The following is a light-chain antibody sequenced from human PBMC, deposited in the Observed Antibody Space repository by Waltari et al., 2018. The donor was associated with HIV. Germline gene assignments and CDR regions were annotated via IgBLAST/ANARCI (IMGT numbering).Light chain of an antibody. CDR2: RNN. CDR3: ATWDDSLSVVV. V-gene: IGLV1-47*01. J-gene: IGLJ2*01. Sequence: QSVLTQQPSASGTSGQRVSVACSGSSSNIGSNYVYCYQHLPGTAPKLLIYRNNLRPSGGPDRFSGSKSGTSASRAISGLRSEDEADYYCATWDDSLSVVVFGGGTKLTVL. CDR1: SSNIGSNY.